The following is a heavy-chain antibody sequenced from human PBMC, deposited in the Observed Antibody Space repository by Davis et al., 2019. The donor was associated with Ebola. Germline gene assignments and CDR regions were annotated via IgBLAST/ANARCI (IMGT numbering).Heavy chain of an antibody. CDR2: ISAYNGNT. CDR1: GYTFTSYA. D-gene: IGHD3-22*01. V-gene: IGHV1-18*01. Sequence: AASVKVSCKASGYTFTSYAISWVRQAPGQGLEWMGWISAYNGNTSYAQKLQGRVTMTTDTSTSTAYMELRSLRSDDTAVYYCARAITMIVVEHWFDPWGQGTLVTVSS. CDR3: ARAITMIVVEHWFDP. J-gene: IGHJ5*02.